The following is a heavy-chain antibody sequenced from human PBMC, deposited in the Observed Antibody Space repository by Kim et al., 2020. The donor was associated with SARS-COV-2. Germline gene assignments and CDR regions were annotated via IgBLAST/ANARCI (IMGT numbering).Heavy chain of an antibody. CDR3: ARSAVRGDFWSGYPNTHYYYYMDV. CDR1: GYTFTSYY. V-gene: IGHV1-46*01. Sequence: ASVKVSCKASGYTFTSYYMHWVRQAPGQGLEWMGIINPSGGSTSYAQKFQGRVTMTRDTSTSTVYMELSSLRSEDTAVYYCARSAVRGDFWSGYPNTHYYYYMDVWGKGTTVTVSS. CDR2: INPSGGST. J-gene: IGHJ6*03. D-gene: IGHD3-3*01.